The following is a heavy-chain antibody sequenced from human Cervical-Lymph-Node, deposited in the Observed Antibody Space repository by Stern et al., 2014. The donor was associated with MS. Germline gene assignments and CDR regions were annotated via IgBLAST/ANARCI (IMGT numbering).Heavy chain of an antibody. D-gene: IGHD3-10*01. CDR2: ISGNNGNT. J-gene: IGHJ6*02. V-gene: IGHV1-18*01. CDR1: GYTFSSYG. CDR3: ARDPGGYFYGMDV. Sequence: VQLVESGAEVKKPGASVKVSCKTSGYTFSSYGITWVRQVPGQGPEWMGWISGNNGNTTFAERFQGRPTMTTDTSTRTACMELRSLRYDDTAVYFFARDPGGYFYGMDVWGQGTTVTVSS.